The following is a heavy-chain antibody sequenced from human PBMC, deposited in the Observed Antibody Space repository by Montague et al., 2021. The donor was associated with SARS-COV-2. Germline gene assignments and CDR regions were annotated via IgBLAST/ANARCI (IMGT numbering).Heavy chain of an antibody. Sequence: SLRLSCPASGFTFSTEWMSWARQAPGKGLEWVANIKSDASEKNYVDSVKGRFTMSRDNARSSIYLQMNSLRAEDTAVYYCARGYGPHFWGQGTLVTVSS. CDR3: ARGYGPHF. D-gene: IGHD3-10*01. J-gene: IGHJ4*02. V-gene: IGHV3-7*01. CDR2: IKSDASEK. CDR1: GFTFSTEW.